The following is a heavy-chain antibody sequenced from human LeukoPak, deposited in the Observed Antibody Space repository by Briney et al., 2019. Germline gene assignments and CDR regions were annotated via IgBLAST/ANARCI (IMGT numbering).Heavy chain of an antibody. CDR1: GYSISSGYY. CDR3: ARHRSGPNAFDI. V-gene: IGHV4-38-2*01. Sequence: SETLSLTCAVSGYSISSGYYWGWIRQPPGKGPEWVGSIYHSGSTYYNPSLKSRVTISVDTSKNQFSLKLSSVTAADTAVYYCARHRSGPNAFDIWGQGTMVTVSS. CDR2: IYHSGST. D-gene: IGHD3-3*01. J-gene: IGHJ3*02.